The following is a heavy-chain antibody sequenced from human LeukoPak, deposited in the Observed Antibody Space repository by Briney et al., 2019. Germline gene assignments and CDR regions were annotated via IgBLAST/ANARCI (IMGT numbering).Heavy chain of an antibody. CDR1: GFSFSSYS. V-gene: IGHV3-48*02. Sequence: QAGGSLILSCAASGFSFSSYSMSWVRQAPGKGLEWVSYISSSSTIYYADSVKGRFTISRDNAKNSLYLQMNSLRDEDTAVYYCARDATAGLFDYWGQGTLVTVSS. D-gene: IGHD6-13*01. CDR2: ISSSSTI. J-gene: IGHJ4*02. CDR3: ARDATAGLFDY.